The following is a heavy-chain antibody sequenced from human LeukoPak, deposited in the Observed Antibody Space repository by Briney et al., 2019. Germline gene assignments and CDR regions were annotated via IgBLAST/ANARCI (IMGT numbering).Heavy chain of an antibody. CDR1: GGSVSSGSYY. CDR2: IYYSGST. CDR3: ARDWSYYYDSSGYYAAFDI. J-gene: IGHJ3*02. D-gene: IGHD3-22*01. V-gene: IGHV4-61*01. Sequence: SGTLSLTCTVSGGSVSSGSYYWSWIRQPPGKGLEWIGYIYYSGSTNYNPSLKSRVTISVDTSKNQFSLKLSSVTAADAAVYYCARDWSYYYDSSGYYAAFDIWGQGTMVTVSS.